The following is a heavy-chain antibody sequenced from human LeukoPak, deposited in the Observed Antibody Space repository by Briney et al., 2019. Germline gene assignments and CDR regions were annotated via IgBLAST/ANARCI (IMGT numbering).Heavy chain of an antibody. CDR2: IYSGGST. V-gene: IGHV3-66*01. Sequence: QPGGSLRLSCAASGFTVSSKYMSWVRQAPGKGLEWVSVIYSGGSTYYADSVKGRFTISRDNAKNSLYLQMNSLRAEDTAVYYCARETRLRWTDYWGQGTLVTVSS. J-gene: IGHJ4*02. CDR1: GFTVSSKY. D-gene: IGHD5-24*01. CDR3: ARETRLRWTDY.